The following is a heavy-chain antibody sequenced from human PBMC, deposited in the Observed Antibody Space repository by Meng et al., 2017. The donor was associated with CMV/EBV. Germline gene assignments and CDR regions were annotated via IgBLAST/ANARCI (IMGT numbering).Heavy chain of an antibody. J-gene: IGHJ6*02. CDR2: IYYSGST. V-gene: IGHV4-39*07. D-gene: IGHD3-9*01. Sequence: SETLSLTCTVSGGSISSSSYYWGWIRQPPGKGLEWIGSIYYSGSTYYNPSLKSRVTISVDTSKNQFSLKLSSVTAADTAVYYCARGTEHSFDWLTHPRGPDNGLDVWGQGTTVTVSS. CDR1: GGSISSSSYY. CDR3: ARGTEHSFDWLTHPRGPDNGLDV.